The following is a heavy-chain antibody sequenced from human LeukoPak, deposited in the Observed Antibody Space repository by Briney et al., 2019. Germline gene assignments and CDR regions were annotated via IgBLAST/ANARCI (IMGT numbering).Heavy chain of an antibody. CDR1: GGSFSGYY. Sequence: SETLSLTCAVYGGSFSGYYWSWIRQPPGKGLEWIGEINHSGRTNYNPPLKSRVTISVDTSKYQSVLKLSSVTAADTAVYYCARGSMWSGDYAGGRWANPNWFGLWGQGTLVTVS. D-gene: IGHD3-3*01. J-gene: IGHJ5*02. V-gene: IGHV4-34*01. CDR2: INHSGRT. CDR3: ARGSMWSGDYAGGRWANPNWFGL.